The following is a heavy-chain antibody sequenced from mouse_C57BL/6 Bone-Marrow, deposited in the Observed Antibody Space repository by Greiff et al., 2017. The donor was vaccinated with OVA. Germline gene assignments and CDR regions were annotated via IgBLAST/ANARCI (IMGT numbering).Heavy chain of an antibody. CDR3: ARPPYYGSRGDAMDY. CDR1: GYTFTDYY. V-gene: IGHV1-76*01. D-gene: IGHD1-1*01. Sequence: VQLQQSGAELVRPGASVKLSCKASGYTFTDYYINWVKQRPGQGLEWIARIYPGSGNTYYNEKFKGKATLTAEKSSSTAYMQLSSLTSEDAAVYFCARPPYYGSRGDAMDYWGQGTSVTVSS. CDR2: IYPGSGNT. J-gene: IGHJ4*01.